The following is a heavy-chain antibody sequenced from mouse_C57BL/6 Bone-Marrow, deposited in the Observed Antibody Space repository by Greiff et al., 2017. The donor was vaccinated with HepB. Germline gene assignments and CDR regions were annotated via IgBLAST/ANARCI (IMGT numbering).Heavy chain of an antibody. CDR1: GFTFSDYG. CDR2: ISNLAYSI. V-gene: IGHV5-15*01. Sequence: EVHLVESGGGLVQPGGSLKLSCAASGFTFSDYGMAWVRQAPRKGPEWVAFISNLAYSIYYADTVTGRFTISRENAKNTLYLEMSSLRSEDTAMYYCARLYYGSYYAMDYWGQGTSVTVSS. D-gene: IGHD1-1*01. J-gene: IGHJ4*01. CDR3: ARLYYGSYYAMDY.